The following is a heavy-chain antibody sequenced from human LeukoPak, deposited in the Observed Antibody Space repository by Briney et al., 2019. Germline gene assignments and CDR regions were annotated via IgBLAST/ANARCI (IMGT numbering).Heavy chain of an antibody. J-gene: IGHJ4*02. CDR1: GDSTNTYF. Sequence: SETLSLTCTISGDSTNTYFWSWIRQPPGKGLEWIGYFYNTGTTNYNPSLKSRVNIAMDTTKNQFSLKVNSVTAADTGVYYCASKSTDHGELRFDYWGQGTLVTVSS. V-gene: IGHV4-59*01. D-gene: IGHD4-17*01. CDR3: ASKSTDHGELRFDY. CDR2: FYNTGTT.